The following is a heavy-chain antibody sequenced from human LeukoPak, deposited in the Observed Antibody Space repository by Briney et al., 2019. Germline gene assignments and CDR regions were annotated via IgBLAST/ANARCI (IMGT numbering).Heavy chain of an antibody. Sequence: SETLSLTCTVSGGSISSSSDYWGWIRQPPGKGLEWIGSIYYTANTYYNSSLKSRVTISVDTSKNQFSLKLSSVTAADSAVYYCARRDHYDSSGYFDYWGQGTLVTVSS. J-gene: IGHJ4*02. CDR3: ARRDHYDSSGYFDY. V-gene: IGHV4-39*01. CDR1: GGSISSSSDY. D-gene: IGHD3-22*01. CDR2: IYYTANT.